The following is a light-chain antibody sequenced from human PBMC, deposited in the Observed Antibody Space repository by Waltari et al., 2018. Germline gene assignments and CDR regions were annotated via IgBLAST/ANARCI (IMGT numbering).Light chain of an antibody. CDR2: GAS. Sequence: RARQSVDGNYLAWYQQKPGQAPRLLIYGASSRATGIPDRFSGSGSGTDFTLTISRLESEDFAVYYCQQAGSSPWTFGQGTKVDIK. CDR1: QSVDGNY. J-gene: IGKJ1*01. V-gene: IGKV3-20*01. CDR3: QQAGSSPWT.